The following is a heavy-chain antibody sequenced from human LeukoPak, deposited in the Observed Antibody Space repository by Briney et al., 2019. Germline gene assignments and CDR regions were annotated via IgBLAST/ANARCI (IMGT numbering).Heavy chain of an antibody. Sequence: GRSLRLSCAASGFTFSSYAMHWVRQAPGKGLEWVAVISYDGSNKYYADSVKGRFTISRDNSKNTLYLQMNSLRAEDTAVYYCAKGDSSYYYDSSGPNWFDPWGQGTLVTVSS. J-gene: IGHJ5*02. D-gene: IGHD3-22*01. CDR1: GFTFSSYA. V-gene: IGHV3-30-3*01. CDR2: ISYDGSNK. CDR3: AKGDSSYYYDSSGPNWFDP.